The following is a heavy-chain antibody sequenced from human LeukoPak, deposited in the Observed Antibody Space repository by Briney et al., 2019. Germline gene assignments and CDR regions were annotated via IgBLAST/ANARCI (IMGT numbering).Heavy chain of an antibody. CDR3: ARTHATPAEGVEYRGVTRGGHFDY. CDR1: GYTFTSYA. J-gene: IGHJ4*02. V-gene: IGHV1-3*01. CDR2: INACNGNT. D-gene: IGHD3-10*01. Sequence: GASVKVSCKASGYTFTSYAMHWVRQAPGQRLEWMGWINACNGNTKYSQKFQGRVTITRDTSASTAYMELSSLRSEDTAVYYCARTHATPAEGVEYRGVTRGGHFDYWGQGTLVTVSS.